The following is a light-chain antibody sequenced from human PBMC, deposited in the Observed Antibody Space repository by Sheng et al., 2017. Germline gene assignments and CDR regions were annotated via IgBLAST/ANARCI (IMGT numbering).Light chain of an antibody. CDR1: SSNIAKNY. Sequence: QSVLTQPPSVSAAPGQKVTISCSGSSSNIAKNYVSWYQQFPGTAPKLLIYEDNRRLSGIPDRFSGSKSGTSATLGITGLQTGDEALYYCAAWDNSLSSWVFGGGTKLTVL. CDR3: AAWDNSLSSWV. J-gene: IGLJ3*02. V-gene: IGLV1-51*02. CDR2: EDN.